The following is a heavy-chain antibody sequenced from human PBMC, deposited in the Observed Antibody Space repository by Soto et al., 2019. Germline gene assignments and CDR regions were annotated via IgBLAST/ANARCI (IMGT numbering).Heavy chain of an antibody. V-gene: IGHV3-7*01. CDR3: ARGASTVRGVVGGY. D-gene: IGHD3-10*01. CDR2: INQEESEK. Sequence: PGGSLRLSCAASGFTFSSYWMTWVRHAPGKGLEWVANINQEESEKYYVDSVKGRFTISRDNAKNSLFLQMNSLRADDTAVYYCARGASTVRGVVGGYWGQGTLVTVSS. J-gene: IGHJ4*02. CDR1: GFTFSSYW.